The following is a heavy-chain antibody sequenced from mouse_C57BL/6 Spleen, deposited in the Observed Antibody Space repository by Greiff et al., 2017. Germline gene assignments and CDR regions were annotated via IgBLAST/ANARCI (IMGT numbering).Heavy chain of an antibody. V-gene: IGHV1-7*01. D-gene: IGHD1-1*01. CDR2: INPSSGST. J-gene: IGHJ2*01. Sequence: VQLQQSGAELAKPGASVKLSCKASGYTFTSYWMHWVKQRPGQGLEWIGYINPSSGSTKYNQKFKDKATLTADKSSSTAYMQLSSLSYEDSAVYYCARDYCSSYYCDYWGQGTTLTVSS. CDR1: GYTFTSYW. CDR3: ARDYCSSYYCDY.